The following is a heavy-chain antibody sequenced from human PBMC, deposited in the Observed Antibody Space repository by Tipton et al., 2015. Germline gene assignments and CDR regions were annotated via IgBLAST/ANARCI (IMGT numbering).Heavy chain of an antibody. Sequence: QSGAEVKKPGASVKVSCKASGYTFTSYDINWFRQATGQGLEWMGWMSANSGVTGYAQKFQGRVTITRDTSASTTYMELSSLRSEDTALYYCARAYSSSWYYFDYWGQGTLVTVSS. CDR3: ARAYSSSWYYFDY. CDR1: GYTFTSYD. D-gene: IGHD6-13*01. J-gene: IGHJ4*02. CDR2: MSANSGVT. V-gene: IGHV1-8*01.